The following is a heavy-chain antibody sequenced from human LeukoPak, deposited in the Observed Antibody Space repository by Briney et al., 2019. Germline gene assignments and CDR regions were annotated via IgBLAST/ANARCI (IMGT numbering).Heavy chain of an antibody. CDR2: IRSKAYGGTT. V-gene: IGHV3-49*03. CDR3: TRERVTIVATTFDY. Sequence: GGSLRLSCAASGFTFSDYYMSWIRQAPGKGLEWVGFIRSKAYGGTTEYAASVKGRFTISRDDSKSIAYLQMNSLKTEDTAVYYCTRERVTIVATTFDYWGQGTLVTVSS. J-gene: IGHJ4*02. D-gene: IGHD5-12*01. CDR1: GFTFSDYY.